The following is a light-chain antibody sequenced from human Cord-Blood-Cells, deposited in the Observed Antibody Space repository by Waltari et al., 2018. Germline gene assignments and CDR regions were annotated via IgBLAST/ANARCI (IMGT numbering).Light chain of an antibody. J-gene: IGLJ3*02. V-gene: IGLV2-14*03. CDR1: SXXXGGXXY. CDR2: DVS. Sequence: QPALTQPASVSGXXGQPTXIPCTGTSXXXGGXXYVXCYQHHPGNAPNLMVYDVSKRPAGVSNRFSGSKPANTASLTISGLQAEDEADYYCSSYTSSSTWVFGGGTKLTVL. CDR3: SSYTSSSTWV.